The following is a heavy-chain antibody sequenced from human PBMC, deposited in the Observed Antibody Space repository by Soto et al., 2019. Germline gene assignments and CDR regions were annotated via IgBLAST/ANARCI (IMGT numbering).Heavy chain of an antibody. CDR1: GGSINSYW. CDR2: VYSSGTT. D-gene: IGHD2-2*01. Sequence: SETLSLTCSVSGGSINSYWWSWIRQPAGKGLEWIGRVYSSGTTDYNPSLNSRATVSVETSKNQFSLKLTSVTAADTAVYYCARDIGSYAYAEGYWGQGIQVTVFS. J-gene: IGHJ4*02. V-gene: IGHV4-4*07. CDR3: ARDIGSYAYAEGY.